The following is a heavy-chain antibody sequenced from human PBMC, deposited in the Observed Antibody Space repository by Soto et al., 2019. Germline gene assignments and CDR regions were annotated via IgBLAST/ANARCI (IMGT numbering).Heavy chain of an antibody. CDR2: ISTSSSTI. V-gene: IGHV3-48*01. CDR1: GFTFSTYN. Sequence: PGGSLRLSCAASGFTFSTYNMNWVRQAPGKGLEWVSYISTSSSTIYYADSVKGRFTISRDNAKNSLYLQMNSLRAEDTAVYYCARIMGSGYYFFDYWGQGTLVTVSS. J-gene: IGHJ4*02. CDR3: ARIMGSGYYFFDY. D-gene: IGHD3-22*01.